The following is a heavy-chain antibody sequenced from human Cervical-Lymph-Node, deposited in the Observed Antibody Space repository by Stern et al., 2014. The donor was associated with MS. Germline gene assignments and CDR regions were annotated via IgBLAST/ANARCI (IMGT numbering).Heavy chain of an antibody. V-gene: IGHV5-51*01. J-gene: IGHJ4*02. D-gene: IGHD1-14*01. Sequence: EVQLVQSGAELIRPGESLKISCKGSGYKFSIYWIAWVRQMPGKGLEWMGIIYPGASETRYSPSFQGQVTMSADKSTSTAYLQWSSLNASDTAMYFCARQTTAWASDVWGQGTLVPVSS. CDR3: ARQTTAWASDV. CDR1: GYKFSIYW. CDR2: IYPGASET.